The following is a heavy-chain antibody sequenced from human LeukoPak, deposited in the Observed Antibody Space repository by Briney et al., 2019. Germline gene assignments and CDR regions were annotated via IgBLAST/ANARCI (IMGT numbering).Heavy chain of an antibody. CDR3: ARSLATSYYYMDV. CDR2: ISYDGSDK. D-gene: IGHD5-12*01. Sequence: GRSLRLSCAASGFTFSNYAMHWVRQAPGKGLEWVAVISYDGSDKYYADSVKGRSTISRDNSKNTLYLQMNSLRAEDTAVYYCARSLATSYYYMDVWGKGTTVTVSS. J-gene: IGHJ6*03. CDR1: GFTFSNYA. V-gene: IGHV3-30*04.